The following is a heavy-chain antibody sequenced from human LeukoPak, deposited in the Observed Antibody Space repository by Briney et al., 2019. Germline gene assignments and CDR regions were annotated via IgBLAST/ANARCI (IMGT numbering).Heavy chain of an antibody. CDR1: GYTFTSYG. CDR3: ATGELHSSSWYSQLDY. CDR2: IIPILGIA. Sequence: ASVKVSCKASGYTFTSYGINWVRQAPGQGLEWMGRIIPILGIANYAQKFQGRVTMTRDTSITTAYMELRSLISGDTAVYYCATGELHSSSWYSQLDYWGQGTLVTVSS. J-gene: IGHJ4*02. V-gene: IGHV1-2*02. D-gene: IGHD6-13*01.